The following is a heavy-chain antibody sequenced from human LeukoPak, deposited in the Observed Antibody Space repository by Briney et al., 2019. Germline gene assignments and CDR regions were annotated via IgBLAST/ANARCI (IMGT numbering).Heavy chain of an antibody. J-gene: IGHJ5*02. CDR3: ARALPLFHWFDP. CDR1: GYTFTDYY. Sequence: ASVKVSCKASGYTFTDYYMHWVRQAPGQGLEWMGIINPSGGSTSYAQKFQGRVTMTRDTSTSTVYMELSSLRSEDTAVYYCARALPLFHWFDPWGQGTLVTVSS. CDR2: INPSGGST. D-gene: IGHD2-15*01. V-gene: IGHV1-46*01.